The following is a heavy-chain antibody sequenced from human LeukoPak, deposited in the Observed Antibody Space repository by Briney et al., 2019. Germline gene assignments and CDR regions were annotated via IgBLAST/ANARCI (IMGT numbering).Heavy chain of an antibody. D-gene: IGHD3-10*01. V-gene: IGHV4-30-4*08. CDR3: ARDWGVTLLDY. CDR1: GGSISSGDYY. CDR2: IYYSGST. Sequence: SETLSLTCTVSGGSISSGDYYWSWIRQPPGKGLEWIGYIYYSGSTYYNPSLKSRVTISVDTSKNQFSLKLSSVTAADTALYYCARDWGVTLLDYWGQGTLVTVSS. J-gene: IGHJ4*02.